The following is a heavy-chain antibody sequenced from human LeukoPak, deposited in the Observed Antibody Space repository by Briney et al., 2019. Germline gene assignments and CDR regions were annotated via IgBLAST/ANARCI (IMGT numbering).Heavy chain of an antibody. CDR3: ARTSSGSYRYYYYGMDV. V-gene: IGHV4-59*01. D-gene: IGHD1-26*01. Sequence: SETLSLTCTVSGASISSDYWNWIRQPPGKGLEWIGHVYHSGSTNYNPSLKSRVTISVDTSKNQFSLKLSSVTAADTAVYYCARTSSGSYRYYYYGMDVWGQGTTVTVSS. J-gene: IGHJ6*02. CDR2: VYHSGST. CDR1: GASISSDY.